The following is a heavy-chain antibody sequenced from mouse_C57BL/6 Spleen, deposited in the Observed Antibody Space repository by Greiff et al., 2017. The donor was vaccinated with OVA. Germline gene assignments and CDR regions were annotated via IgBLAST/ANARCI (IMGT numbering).Heavy chain of an antibody. D-gene: IGHD2-4*01. CDR2: IHPNSGST. CDR3: ARGDYDGWYFDV. CDR1: GYTFTSYW. J-gene: IGHJ1*03. V-gene: IGHV1-64*01. Sequence: QVHVKQPGAELVKPGASVKLSCKASGYTFTSYWMHWVKQRPGQGLEWIGMIHPNSGSTNYNEKFKSKATLTVDKSSSTAYMQLSSLTSEDSAVYYCARGDYDGWYFDVWGTGTTVTVSS.